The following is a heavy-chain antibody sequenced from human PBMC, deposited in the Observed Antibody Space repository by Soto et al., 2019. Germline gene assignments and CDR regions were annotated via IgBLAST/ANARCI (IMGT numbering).Heavy chain of an antibody. CDR2: IDPGDTYA. J-gene: IGHJ5*02. V-gene: IGHV5-10-1*01. D-gene: IGHD2-2*01. CDR1: VYTFTTFW. CDR3: ARIYCTTTTCDSWFDP. Sequence: PGGSLKISCTGFVYTFTTFWISWVLQMPGKGLGWMGRIDPGDTYATYSPAFQGHVTISADKATSTAYLQWSSLKASDTAMYYCARIYCTTTTCDSWFDPWGQGTLVTVSS.